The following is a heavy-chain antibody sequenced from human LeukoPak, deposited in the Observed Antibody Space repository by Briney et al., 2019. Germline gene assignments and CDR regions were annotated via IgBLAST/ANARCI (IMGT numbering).Heavy chain of an antibody. Sequence: SETLSLTCAVYGGSFSGYYWSWIRQPPGKGLEWIGDISHSGSTNYNPSLKSRVTISVDTSKNQFSLRLSSVTAADTAVYYCARGGSRIVVVVAARKPHYFDYWGQGTLVTVSS. CDR1: GGSFSGYY. CDR2: ISHSGST. J-gene: IGHJ4*02. V-gene: IGHV4-34*01. CDR3: ARGGSRIVVVVAARKPHYFDY. D-gene: IGHD2-15*01.